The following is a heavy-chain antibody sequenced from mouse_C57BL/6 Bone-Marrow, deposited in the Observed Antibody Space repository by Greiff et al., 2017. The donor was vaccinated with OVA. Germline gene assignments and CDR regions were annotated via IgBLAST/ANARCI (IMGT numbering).Heavy chain of an antibody. CDR1: GYSITSGYD. D-gene: IGHD2-1*01. J-gene: IGHJ3*01. CDR2: ISYSGST. Sequence: EVQLQESGPGMVKPSQSLSLTCTVPGYSITSGYDWHWIRHFPGNKLEWMGYISYSGSTNYNPSLKSRISITHDTSKNHFFLKLNSVTTEDTATYYCAREGFYYGNYWFAYWGQGTLVTVSA. CDR3: AREGFYYGNYWFAY. V-gene: IGHV3-1*01.